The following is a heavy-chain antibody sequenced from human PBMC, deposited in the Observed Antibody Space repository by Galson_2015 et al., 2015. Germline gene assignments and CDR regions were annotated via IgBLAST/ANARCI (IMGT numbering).Heavy chain of an antibody. CDR3: ARDLISGSYWEYYYGMDV. CDR2: ISYDGSNK. J-gene: IGHJ6*02. CDR1: GFTFSSYA. V-gene: IGHV3-30-3*01. Sequence: SMRLSCAASGFTFSSYAMHWVRQAPGKGLEWVAVISYDGSNKYYADSVKGRFTISRDNSKNTLYLQMNSLRAEDTAVYYCARDLISGSYWEYYYGMDVWGQGTTVTVS. D-gene: IGHD1-26*01.